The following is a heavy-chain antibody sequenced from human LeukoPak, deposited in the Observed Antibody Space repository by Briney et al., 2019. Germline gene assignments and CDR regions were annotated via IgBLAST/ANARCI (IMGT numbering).Heavy chain of an antibody. J-gene: IGHJ5*02. CDR2: IDTSGSA. CDR3: ARDRGRMVYAVWFDP. Sequence: SETLSLTCTVSGGSISSANYYWSWIRQPAGKGPEWIGRIDTSGSATYNPSLKSRVTISIDTSKNQFSLKLGSVTAADTAVFYCARDRGRMVYAVWFDPWGQGTLFTVSS. CDR1: GGSISSANYY. V-gene: IGHV4-61*02. D-gene: IGHD2-8*01.